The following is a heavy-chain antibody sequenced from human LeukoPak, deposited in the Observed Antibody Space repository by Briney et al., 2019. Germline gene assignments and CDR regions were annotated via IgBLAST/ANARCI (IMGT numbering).Heavy chain of an antibody. D-gene: IGHD3-3*01. V-gene: IGHV1-69*13. CDR1: GGTFSSYA. CDR3: ARPALRFLEWLLNY. CDR2: IIPIFGTA. J-gene: IGHJ4*02. Sequence: SVKVSCKASGGTFSSYAISWVRQAPGQGLEWMGGIIPIFGTANYAQKFQGRVTITADESTSTAYMELSSLRPEDTAVYYCARPALRFLEWLLNYWGQGTLVTVSS.